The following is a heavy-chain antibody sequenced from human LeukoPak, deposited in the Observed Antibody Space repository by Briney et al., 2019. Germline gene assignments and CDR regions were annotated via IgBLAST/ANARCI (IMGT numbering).Heavy chain of an antibody. CDR3: SIAVDNWNDLKTFDY. V-gene: IGHV1-2*02. CDR2: INPNSGGT. J-gene: IGHJ4*02. CDR1: GYTFTGYY. Sequence: ASVKVSCKASGYTFTGYYMHWVRQAPGQGLEWMGWINPNSGGTNYAQKFQGRVTMTRGTSISTAYMELSRLRSDDTAVYYCSIAVDNWNDLKTFDYWGQGTLVTVSS. D-gene: IGHD1-1*01.